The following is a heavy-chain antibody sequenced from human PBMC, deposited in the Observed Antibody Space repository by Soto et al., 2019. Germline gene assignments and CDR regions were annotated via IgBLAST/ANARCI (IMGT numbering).Heavy chain of an antibody. CDR2: IYYSGST. V-gene: IGHV4-59*01. J-gene: IGHJ1*01. Sequence: SETLSLTCTVSGGSISSYYWSWIRQPPGKGLEWIGYIYYSGSTNYNPSLKSRVTISVDTSKNQFSLKLSSVTAADTAVYYCARLDSDYDFWSGYYTRYFQHWGQGTLVTVSS. CDR3: ARLDSDYDFWSGYYTRYFQH. CDR1: GGSISSYY. D-gene: IGHD3-3*01.